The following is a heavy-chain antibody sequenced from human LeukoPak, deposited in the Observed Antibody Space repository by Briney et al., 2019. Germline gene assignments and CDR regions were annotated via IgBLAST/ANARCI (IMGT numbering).Heavy chain of an antibody. J-gene: IGHJ4*02. CDR3: ATEYKGY. CDR2: IEQDGSEE. Sequence: PGGSLRLSCVGSEFTFSTYWMSWVREAPGKGLECLANIEQDGSEEYYVDSVKGRFTISRDNAKNSLYLQINSLRADDTAIYYCATEYKGYWGQGTLVTVSS. CDR1: EFTFSTYW. D-gene: IGHD2-15*01. V-gene: IGHV3-7*05.